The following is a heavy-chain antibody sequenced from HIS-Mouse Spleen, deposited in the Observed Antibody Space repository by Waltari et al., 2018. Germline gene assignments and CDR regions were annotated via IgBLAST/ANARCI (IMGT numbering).Heavy chain of an antibody. CDR1: GYTFTGYY. CDR3: ARGFETPSSWFDY. D-gene: IGHD6-13*01. J-gene: IGHJ4*02. CDR2: INPNSGGT. Sequence: QVQLVQSGAEVKKPGASVKVSCKASGYTFTGYYMHWVRQAPGQGLEWMGWINPNSGGTSYAQKFQGRVTMTRDTSISTAYMELSRLRSDDTAVYYCARGFETPSSWFDYWGQGTLVTVSS. V-gene: IGHV1-2*02.